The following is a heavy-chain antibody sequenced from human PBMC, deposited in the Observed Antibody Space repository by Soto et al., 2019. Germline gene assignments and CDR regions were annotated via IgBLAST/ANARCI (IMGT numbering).Heavy chain of an antibody. CDR2: IWYDGSNK. J-gene: IGHJ4*02. CDR1: GFTFSSYG. Sequence: GGSLRLSCAASGFTFSSYGMHWVRQAPGKGLEWVAVIWYDGSNKYYADSVKGRFTISRDNSKNTLYLKMNSLRAEDTAVYYCARDLIAVAGSETFVDYWGQGTLVTVSS. V-gene: IGHV3-33*01. D-gene: IGHD6-19*01. CDR3: ARDLIAVAGSETFVDY.